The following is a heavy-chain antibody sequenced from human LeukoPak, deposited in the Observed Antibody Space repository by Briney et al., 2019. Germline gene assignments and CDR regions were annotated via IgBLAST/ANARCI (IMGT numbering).Heavy chain of an antibody. J-gene: IGHJ4*02. V-gene: IGHV4-59*08. CDR1: GGSFSGYY. CDR2: IYYSGST. CDR3: ARHPYYYDSSGLRGAFDY. Sequence: PSETLSLTCAVYGGSFSGYYWSWIRQPPGKGLEWIGYIYYSGSTNYNPSLKSRVTISVDTSKNQFSLKLSSVTAADTAVYYCARHPYYYDSSGLRGAFDYWGQGTLVTVSS. D-gene: IGHD3-22*01.